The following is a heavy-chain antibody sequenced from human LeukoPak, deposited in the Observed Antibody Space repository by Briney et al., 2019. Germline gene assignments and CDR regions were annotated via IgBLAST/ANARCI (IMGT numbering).Heavy chain of an antibody. CDR1: GFTFSSYG. CDR2: ISSNGGST. Sequence: GRSLRLSCAASGFTFSSYGMHWVRQAPGKGLEYVSAISSNGGSTYYANSVKGRFTISRDNSKNTLYLQMNSLRVEDTAVYYCTRVFRPSLTVFIIRGAFDIWGQGTMVTVSS. J-gene: IGHJ3*02. V-gene: IGHV3-64*01. CDR3: TRVFRPSLTVFIIRGAFDI. D-gene: IGHD3-3*01.